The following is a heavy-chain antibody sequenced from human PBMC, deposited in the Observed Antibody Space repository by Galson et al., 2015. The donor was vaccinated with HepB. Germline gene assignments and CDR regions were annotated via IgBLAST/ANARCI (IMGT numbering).Heavy chain of an antibody. CDR2: ISSSSSYT. V-gene: IGHV3-11*06. D-gene: IGHD5-18*01. Sequence: LRLSCAASGFTFSDYYMSWIRQAPGKGLEWVSYISSSSSYTNYADSVKGRFTISRDNAKNSLYLQMNSLRTEDTAVYYCARDLFGYSYGYDAFDIWGQGTMVTVSS. CDR3: ARDLFGYSYGYDAFDI. J-gene: IGHJ3*02. CDR1: GFTFSDYY.